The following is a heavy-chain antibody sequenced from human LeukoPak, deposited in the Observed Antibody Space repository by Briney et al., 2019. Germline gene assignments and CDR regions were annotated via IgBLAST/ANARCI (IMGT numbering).Heavy chain of an antibody. V-gene: IGHV1-2*02. CDR3: ARGRGSCSSTSCYSLWFDP. CDR1: GYTFTGYY. D-gene: IGHD2-2*02. Sequence: VGSVKVSCKASGYTFTGYYMHWVRQAPGQGLEWMGWINPNSGGTNYAQKFQGRVTMTRDTSISTAYMELSRLRSDDTAVYYCARGRGSCSSTSCYSLWFDPWGQGTLVTVSS. CDR2: INPNSGGT. J-gene: IGHJ5*02.